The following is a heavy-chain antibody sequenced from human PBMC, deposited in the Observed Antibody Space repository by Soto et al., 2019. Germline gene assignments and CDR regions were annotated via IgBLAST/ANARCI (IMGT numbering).Heavy chain of an antibody. V-gene: IGHV3-66*01. CDR2: IYSGGST. CDR1: GFTVSSNY. D-gene: IGHD3-3*01. J-gene: IGHJ6*03. CDR3: ARGRYYDFWSGYYTYYYYYMDV. Sequence: GGSLRLSCAASGFTVSSNYMSWVRQAPGKGLEWVSVIYSGGSTYYADSVKGRFTISRDNSKNTLYLQMNSLRAEDTAVYYCARGRYYDFWSGYYTYYYYYMDVWGKGTTVTVSS.